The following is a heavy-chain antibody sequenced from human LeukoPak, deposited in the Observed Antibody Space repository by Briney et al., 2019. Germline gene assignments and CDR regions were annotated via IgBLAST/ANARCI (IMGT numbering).Heavy chain of an antibody. CDR3: ARDGVVTPYYFDY. V-gene: IGHV1-18*01. D-gene: IGHD3-3*01. CDR2: ISGYSGDP. Sequence: GASVKVSCKTSGYIFTSYGISWVRQAPGQGLEWMGWISGYSGDPNYAQKLQGRVTMTTDTSTSTAYMELRSLGSDDTAVYYCARDGVVTPYYFDYWGQGTPVTVSS. J-gene: IGHJ4*02. CDR1: GYIFTSYG.